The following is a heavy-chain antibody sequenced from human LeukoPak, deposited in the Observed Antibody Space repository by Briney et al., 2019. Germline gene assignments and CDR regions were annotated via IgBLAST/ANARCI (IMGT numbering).Heavy chain of an antibody. V-gene: IGHV1-46*01. D-gene: IGHD2-2*02. CDR2: INPSDGST. J-gene: IGHJ6*03. CDR1: GYTFTSYY. CDR3: ARGDEYHYYYYYMDV. Sequence: ASVKVSCKASGYTFTSYYIHWVRQAPGQGLEWMGIINPSDGSTSYAQKFQGRVTMTRDTSISTAYMELSRLRSDDTAVYYCARGDEYHYYYYYMDVWGKGTTVTVSS.